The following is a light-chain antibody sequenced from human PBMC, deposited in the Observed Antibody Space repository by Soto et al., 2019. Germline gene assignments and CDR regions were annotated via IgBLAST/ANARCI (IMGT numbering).Light chain of an antibody. Sequence: CGGDNIGYKTVHWYQQRPGQAPVLVVYDDSDRPSGIPERFSGSNSGNTATLTINRVEAGDEADYYCQVWDSGSDLFGGGTQLTVL. CDR3: QVWDSGSDL. V-gene: IGLV3-21*02. CDR2: DDS. CDR1: NIGYKT. J-gene: IGLJ2*01.